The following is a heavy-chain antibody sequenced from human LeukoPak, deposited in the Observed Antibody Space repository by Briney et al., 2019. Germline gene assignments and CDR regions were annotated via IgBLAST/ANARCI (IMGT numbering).Heavy chain of an antibody. CDR1: GFTGSRNY. D-gene: IGHD2-8*01. CDR3: ARDGPVLYAFDI. V-gene: IGHV3-66*01. CDR2: IYSSGAT. Sequence: GGSLRLSWAASGFTGSRNYVSWVRQAPGEGLEWVSVIYSSGATYYADSVKGRFTISRDNSKNMVYLQMSSLRAEDTALYYCARDGPVLYAFDIWGQGTMVTVSS. J-gene: IGHJ3*02.